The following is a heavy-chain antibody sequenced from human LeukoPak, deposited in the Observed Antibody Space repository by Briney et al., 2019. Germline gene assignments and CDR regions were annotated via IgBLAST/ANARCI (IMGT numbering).Heavy chain of an antibody. CDR1: GGTFSSYA. CDR2: IIRMCGIA. V-gene: IGHV1-69*10. CDR3: ARAGGVAGTSRRIDY. Sequence: GASVTVSCKACGGTFSSYAISWVRQAPGQGLEWMGGIIRMCGIANYAQTFQGRVTITAHKSTSTAYMELSSLRSADTAVYYCARAGGVAGTSRRIDYWGQGTLVTVSS. J-gene: IGHJ4*02. D-gene: IGHD6-19*01.